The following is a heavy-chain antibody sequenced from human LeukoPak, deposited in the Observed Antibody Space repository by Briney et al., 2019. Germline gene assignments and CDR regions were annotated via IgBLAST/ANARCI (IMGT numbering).Heavy chain of an antibody. J-gene: IGHJ4*02. D-gene: IGHD5-24*01. Sequence: QPGRSLRLSCTASGFTFGDYAMSWVRQAPGKGLEWVGFIRSKAYGGTTEYAASVKGRFTISRDESKSIAYLQMNSLKTEDTAVYYCTRERRTRWLQFSFDYWGQGTLVTVSS. V-gene: IGHV3-49*04. CDR3: TRERRTRWLQFSFDY. CDR1: GFTFGDYA. CDR2: IRSKAYGGTT.